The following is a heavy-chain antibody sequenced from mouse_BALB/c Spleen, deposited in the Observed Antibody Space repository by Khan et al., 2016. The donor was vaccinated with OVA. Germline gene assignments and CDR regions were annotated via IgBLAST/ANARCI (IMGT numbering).Heavy chain of an antibody. CDR2: VNPNNGDT. V-gene: IGHV1-26*01. Sequence: EVQLQESGPDLVKPGASAKISCKASGYSFTLYYMTWVRQSHGKSPEWIGRVNPNNGDTNYNQNFKGKAILTVDKSSNTAYMELRSLTSEDSAVFYCARGYEFFPYWGQGTLVTVSA. CDR3: ARGYEFFPY. J-gene: IGHJ3*01. D-gene: IGHD2-12*01. CDR1: GYSFTLYY.